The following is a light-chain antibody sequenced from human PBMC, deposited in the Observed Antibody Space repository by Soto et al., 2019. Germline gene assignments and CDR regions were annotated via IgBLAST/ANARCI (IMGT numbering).Light chain of an antibody. CDR1: SSNIGTNY. CDR2: RNN. Sequence: QSVLTQPPSASGTPGQRVTISCSGSSSNIGTNYVYWYQQLPGTAPKFLIYRNNQRPSGVPDRFSASKSGTSASLAISGLRSEDEAAYYCTAWDDSLGVVFGGGTKLTVL. CDR3: TAWDDSLGVV. J-gene: IGLJ2*01. V-gene: IGLV1-47*01.